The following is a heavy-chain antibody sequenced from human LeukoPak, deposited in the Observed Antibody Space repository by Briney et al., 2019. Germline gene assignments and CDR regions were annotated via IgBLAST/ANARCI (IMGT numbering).Heavy chain of an antibody. CDR3: ATWEYYYGMDV. D-gene: IGHD1-26*01. CDR1: GGSISSSSYY. V-gene: IGHV4-39*01. Sequence: PSGTLSLTCTVSGGSISSSSYYWGWIRQPPGKGLEWIGSIYYSGSTYYNPSLKSRVTISVDTSKNQFSLKLSSVTAADTAVYYCATWEYYYGMDVWGQGTTVTVSS. J-gene: IGHJ6*02. CDR2: IYYSGST.